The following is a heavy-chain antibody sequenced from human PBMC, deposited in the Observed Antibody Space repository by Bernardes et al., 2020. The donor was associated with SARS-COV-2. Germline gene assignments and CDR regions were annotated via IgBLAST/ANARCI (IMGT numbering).Heavy chain of an antibody. Sequence: GGSLRLSCAASGFAFSSNGMSWVRQAPGKGLEWVSSSGGDGGTHYAVSVRGRFTISRDTSKNMLFLQMNSLRAEDTAVYYCAKDLFWWSAADFWGQGTLVTVSS. D-gene: IGHD2-21*01. V-gene: IGHV3-23*01. CDR1: GFAFSSNG. CDR3: AKDLFWWSAADF. J-gene: IGHJ4*02. CDR2: SGGDGGT.